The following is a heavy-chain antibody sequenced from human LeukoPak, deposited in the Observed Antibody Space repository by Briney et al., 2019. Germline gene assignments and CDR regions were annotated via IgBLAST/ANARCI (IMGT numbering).Heavy chain of an antibody. CDR2: INPNSGGT. Sequence: ASVKVSCKASGYTFTGYYMHWVRQAPGQGLEWMGWINPNSGGTNYEQKFQGRVTMTRDTSISTAYMELSRLRSDDTAVYYCARVPFSYCGGDCYFDHWGQGTLVTVSS. CDR3: ARVPFSYCGGDCYFDH. CDR1: GYTFTGYY. D-gene: IGHD2-21*02. V-gene: IGHV1-2*02. J-gene: IGHJ5*02.